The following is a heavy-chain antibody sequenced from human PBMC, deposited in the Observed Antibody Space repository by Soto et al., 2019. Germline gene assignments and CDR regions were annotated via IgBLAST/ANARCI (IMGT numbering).Heavy chain of an antibody. Sequence: SGGSLRLSCAAAGFSFSSYGMHWVRQAPGKGLEWVALIWYDGSEKHYADSVKGRFTISRDNSKNTLYLQMNSLRAEDTAIYHCARAREAYTSRWILDLWGQGTLVTVSS. J-gene: IGHJ5*02. CDR3: ARAREAYTSRWILDL. CDR2: IWYDGSEK. D-gene: IGHD6-13*01. CDR1: GFSFSSYG. V-gene: IGHV3-33*01.